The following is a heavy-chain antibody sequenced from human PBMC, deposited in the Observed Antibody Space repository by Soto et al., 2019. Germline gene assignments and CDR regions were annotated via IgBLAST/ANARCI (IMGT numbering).Heavy chain of an antibody. J-gene: IGHJ4*02. D-gene: IGHD6-13*01. Sequence: PSETLSLTCTVSGGSISSSSYYWGWIRQPPGKGLEWIGSIYYSGSTYYNPSLKSRVTISVDTSKNQFSLKLSSVTAADTAVYYCARVSLAAATHWGQGTLVTVSS. CDR1: GGSISSSSYY. V-gene: IGHV4-39*01. CDR2: IYYSGST. CDR3: ARVSLAAATH.